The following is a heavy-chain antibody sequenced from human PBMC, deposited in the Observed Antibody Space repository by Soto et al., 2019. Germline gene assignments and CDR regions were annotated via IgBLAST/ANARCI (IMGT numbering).Heavy chain of an antibody. V-gene: IGHV1-69*13. CDR2: IIPIFGTA. D-gene: IGHD3-10*01. CDR1: GGTFSSYA. J-gene: IGHJ6*02. Sequence: GASVKVSCKASGGTFSSYAISWVRQAPGQGLEWMGGIIPIFGTANYAQKFQGRVTITADESTSTAYMELSSLRSEDTAVYYCARVSLLPRYYGSGSYWTGMDVWGQGTTVTVSS. CDR3: ARVSLLPRYYGSGSYWTGMDV.